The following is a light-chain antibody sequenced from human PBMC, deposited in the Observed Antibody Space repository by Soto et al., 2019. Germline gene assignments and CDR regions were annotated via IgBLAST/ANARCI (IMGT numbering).Light chain of an antibody. Sequence: QSALTQPPSASGSPGQSVTISCTGSKSDIGIYDFVSWYQHHPGKAPRLIIYEVVQRPSGVPDQFSGSKSGNTASLTLSGLKAAEEADYFCKSYAGSNTYVFGTGTKVTVL. CDR2: EVV. CDR1: KSDIGIYDF. CDR3: KSYAGSNTYV. J-gene: IGLJ1*01. V-gene: IGLV2-8*01.